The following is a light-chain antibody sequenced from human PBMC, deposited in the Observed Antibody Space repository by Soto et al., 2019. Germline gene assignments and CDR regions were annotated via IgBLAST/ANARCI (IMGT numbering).Light chain of an antibody. J-gene: IGKJ4*01. CDR1: QDISNY. V-gene: IGKV1-33*01. CDR3: QQYDNLPLG. Sequence: DIQMTQSPSSLSASVGDRVTITCQASQDISNYLNWYQQKPGKAPKLLIYDASNLETGVPSRFSGSGSGTDFTFTISSLQPEDFATYYCQQYDNLPLGFGGGTKVEIK. CDR2: DAS.